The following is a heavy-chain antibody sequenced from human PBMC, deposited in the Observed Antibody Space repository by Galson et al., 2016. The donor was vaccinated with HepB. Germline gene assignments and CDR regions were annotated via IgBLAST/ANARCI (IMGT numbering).Heavy chain of an antibody. D-gene: IGHD4-17*01. J-gene: IGHJ3*02. CDR3: ARESPTTAGAFDI. CDR2: INTDGSET. CDR1: GFTFNSYW. V-gene: IGHV3-74*01. Sequence: SLRLSCAASGFTFNSYWMHWVRQAPGKGLVWVSRINTDGSETSYADSVKGRFTVSRDNAKNTLYMQMNSLRAEDTAVYYCARESPTTAGAFDIWGQGTMVTVSS.